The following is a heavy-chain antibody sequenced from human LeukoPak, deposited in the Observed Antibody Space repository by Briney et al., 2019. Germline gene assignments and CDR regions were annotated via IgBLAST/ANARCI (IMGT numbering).Heavy chain of an antibody. D-gene: IGHD6-13*01. Sequence: SQTLSLTCTVSGGSISSSGYYWTWIRQHPGKGLEWIGYIYNGGITYYNPSLKSRATISLDTSKNQFSLRLSSVTAADTAVYYCARDVAAAGDFDYWGQGTLVTVSS. V-gene: IGHV4-31*03. J-gene: IGHJ4*02. CDR3: ARDVAAAGDFDY. CDR2: IYNGGIT. CDR1: GGSISSSGYY.